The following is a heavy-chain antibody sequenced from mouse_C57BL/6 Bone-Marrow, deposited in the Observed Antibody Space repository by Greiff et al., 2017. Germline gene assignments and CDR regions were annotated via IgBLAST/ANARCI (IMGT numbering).Heavy chain of an antibody. Sequence: QVQLQQPGAELVMPGASVKLSCKASGYTFTSYWMHWVKQRPGQGLEWIGEIDPSDSYTNYNQKFKGKSTLTVDKSSSTAYMQLSSLTSEDSAVYYGSSEEDGYYSAWFAYWGQGTLVTVSA. CDR3: SSEEDGYYSAWFAY. CDR2: IDPSDSYT. J-gene: IGHJ3*01. D-gene: IGHD2-3*01. V-gene: IGHV1-69*01. CDR1: GYTFTSYW.